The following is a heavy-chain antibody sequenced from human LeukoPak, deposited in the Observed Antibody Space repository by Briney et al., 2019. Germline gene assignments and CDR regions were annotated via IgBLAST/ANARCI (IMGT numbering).Heavy chain of an antibody. CDR1: GGSISSYY. J-gene: IGHJ4*02. Sequence: SETLSLTCTVSGGSISSYYWSWIRQPPGKGLEWIGYIHYSGSTNYNPSLKSRVTISVDTSKNQFSLKLTSVTAADTAVYYCARVKYYYGSGGDYFDYWGQGTLVTVSS. CDR3: ARVKYYYGSGGDYFDY. V-gene: IGHV4-59*01. D-gene: IGHD3-10*01. CDR2: IHYSGST.